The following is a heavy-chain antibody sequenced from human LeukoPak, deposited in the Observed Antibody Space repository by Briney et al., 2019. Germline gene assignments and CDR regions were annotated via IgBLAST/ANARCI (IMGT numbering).Heavy chain of an antibody. V-gene: IGHV4-39*07. CDR1: GGSISSSSYY. CDR2: IYYSGST. J-gene: IGHJ4*02. D-gene: IGHD5-24*01. CDR3: ARDRGWLQFSY. Sequence: SETLSLTCTVSGGSISSSSYYWGSIRQPPGEGLEWIGSIYYSGSTYYNPSLKSRVTISVDTSKNQFSLKLSSVTAADTAVYYCARDRGWLQFSYWGQGTLATVSS.